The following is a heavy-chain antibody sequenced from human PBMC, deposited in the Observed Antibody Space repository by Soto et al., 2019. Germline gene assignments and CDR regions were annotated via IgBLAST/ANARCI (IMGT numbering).Heavy chain of an antibody. Sequence: EVQLVESGGGLVQPGGSLRLSCAASGFTFSSYWMHWVRQAPGKGLVWVSRISSDGSSTSYADSVKGRFTISRDNAKNTLYLQMNSLRAEDTAVYYCAVGLDYDFWSGYYFYWGQGTLVTVSS. J-gene: IGHJ4*02. D-gene: IGHD3-3*01. CDR2: ISSDGSST. CDR1: GFTFSSYW. V-gene: IGHV3-74*01. CDR3: AVGLDYDFWSGYYFY.